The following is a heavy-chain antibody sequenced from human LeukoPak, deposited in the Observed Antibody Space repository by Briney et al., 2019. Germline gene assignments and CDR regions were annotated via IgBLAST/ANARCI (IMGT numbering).Heavy chain of an antibody. CDR3: AKELDTMFFDY. CDR2: AGWAGGTT. D-gene: IGHD3-10*02. CDR1: GFNFHRYT. V-gene: IGHV3-43*01. J-gene: IGHJ4*02. Sequence: PGGSLRLSCATSGFNFHRYTIHWVRQAPGKGLEWVSLAGWAGGTTYYSDSVKGRFTISRGSGRNSVYLQMNSLTTDDTAFYFCAKELDTMFFDYWGQGALVTVSS.